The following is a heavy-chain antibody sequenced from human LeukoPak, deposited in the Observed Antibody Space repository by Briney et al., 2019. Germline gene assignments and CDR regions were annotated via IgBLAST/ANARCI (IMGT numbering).Heavy chain of an antibody. D-gene: IGHD3-16*01. CDR1: GFTFSNFA. V-gene: IGHV3-23*01. CDR3: ATVRGFPTFGGVSGPS. CDR2: ISPTSGTT. Sequence: GGSLRLSCTASGFTFSNFAVSWVRQAPGKGLDWVSAISPTSGTTFYADSVKGRFTVSRDNSKNTVYLQMNSLRAEDTAVYYCATVRGFPTFGGVSGPSWGQGTLVTVSS. J-gene: IGHJ4*02.